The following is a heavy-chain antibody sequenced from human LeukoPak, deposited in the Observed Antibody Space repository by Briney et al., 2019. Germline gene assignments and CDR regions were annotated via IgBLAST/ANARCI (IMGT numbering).Heavy chain of an antibody. CDR3: ARGRYSSSWYAPAYDAFDI. Sequence: SETLSLTCAVYGGSFSGYYWSWIRQPPGKGVEWIGEINHGGSTNYNPSLKSRVTISVDTSKNQFSLKLSSVTAADTAVYYCARGRYSSSWYAPAYDAFDIWGQGTMVTVSS. D-gene: IGHD6-13*01. V-gene: IGHV4-34*01. CDR1: GGSFSGYY. J-gene: IGHJ3*02. CDR2: INHGGST.